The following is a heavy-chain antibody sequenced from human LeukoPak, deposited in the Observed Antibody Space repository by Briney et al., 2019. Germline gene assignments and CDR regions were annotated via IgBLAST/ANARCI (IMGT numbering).Heavy chain of an antibody. CDR3: ARMSCSGGSCYRFDP. CDR2: IYHSGST. CDR1: GGSISSSNW. D-gene: IGHD2-15*01. V-gene: IGHV4-4*02. J-gene: IGHJ5*02. Sequence: SETLSLTCAVSGGSISSSNWWSWVRQPPGKGLEWIGEIYHSGSTNYNPSLKSRVTISVDKSKNQFSLKLSSATAADTAVYYCARMSCSGGSCYRFDPWGQGTLVTVSS.